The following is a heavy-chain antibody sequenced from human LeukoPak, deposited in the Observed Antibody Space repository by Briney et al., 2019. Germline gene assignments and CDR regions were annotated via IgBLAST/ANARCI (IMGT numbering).Heavy chain of an antibody. CDR3: ARPLFRTTVTDFFDY. Sequence: PGGSLRLSCAASGFTFSSYAMHWVRQAPGKGLEWVAVISYDGSNKYYADSVKGRFTISRDNSKNTLYLQMNSLRAEDTAVYYCARPLFRTTVTDFFDYWGQGTLVTVSS. CDR2: ISYDGSNK. CDR1: GFTFSSYA. J-gene: IGHJ4*02. V-gene: IGHV3-30-3*01. D-gene: IGHD4-11*01.